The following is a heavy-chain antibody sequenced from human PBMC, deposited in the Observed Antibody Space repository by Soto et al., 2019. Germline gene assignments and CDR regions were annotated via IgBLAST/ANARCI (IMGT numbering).Heavy chain of an antibody. CDR1: GFTFSSYA. CDR3: ASFLAVTAAFDY. D-gene: IGHD4-4*01. V-gene: IGHV3-23*01. J-gene: IGHJ4*02. Sequence: GGSLRLSCAASGFTFSSYAMSWVRQAPGKGLEWVSAISGSGGSTYYADSVKGRFTISRDNSKNSLYLQMNSLRAEDTAVYYCASFLAVTAAFDYWGQGTLVTVSS. CDR2: ISGSGGST.